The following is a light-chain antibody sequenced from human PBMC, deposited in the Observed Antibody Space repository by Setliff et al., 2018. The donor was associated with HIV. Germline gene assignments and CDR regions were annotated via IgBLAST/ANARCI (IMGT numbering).Light chain of an antibody. CDR1: SSDVGTYNL. J-gene: IGLJ1*01. V-gene: IGLV2-23*02. Sequence: QSALTQPASVSGSPGQSITISCTGTSSDVGTYNLVSWYQQHPGKAPKLIIYEVTKRPSGVSNGFSGSKSGNTASLTISGLQAEDEADYYCCSYAGSSAYVFGTGTKVTV. CDR2: EVT. CDR3: CSYAGSSAYV.